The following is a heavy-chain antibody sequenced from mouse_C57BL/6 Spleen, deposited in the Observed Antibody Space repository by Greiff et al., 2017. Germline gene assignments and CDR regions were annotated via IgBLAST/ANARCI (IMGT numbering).Heavy chain of an antibody. CDR3: ASPFITAVVATDYYAMDY. Sequence: EVMLVESGGGLVKPGGSLKLSCAASGFTFSSYAMSWVRQTPEKRLEWVATISDGGSYTYYPDNVKGRFTISRDNAKNNLYLQMSHLKSEDTAMYYCASPFITAVVATDYYAMDYWGQGTSVTVSS. V-gene: IGHV5-4*03. D-gene: IGHD1-1*01. CDR2: ISDGGSYT. J-gene: IGHJ4*01. CDR1: GFTFSSYA.